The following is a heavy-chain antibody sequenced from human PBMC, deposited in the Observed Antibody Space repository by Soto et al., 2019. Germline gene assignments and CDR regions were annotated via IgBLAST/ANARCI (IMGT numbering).Heavy chain of an antibody. CDR2: ISPGGDST. CDR1: GFIFRTYA. Sequence: EVQLLESGGGLVQPGGSLRLSCAASGFIFRTYAMTWVRQAPGKGLEWVSAISPGGDSTYYADSVKGRFTISRDNSKNTLFLQMNSLRAGDTAVYYCAKDRLRGGFLTTATTNGMDVWGQGTTVTVSS. D-gene: IGHD1-26*01. V-gene: IGHV3-23*01. CDR3: AKDRLRGGFLTTATTNGMDV. J-gene: IGHJ6*02.